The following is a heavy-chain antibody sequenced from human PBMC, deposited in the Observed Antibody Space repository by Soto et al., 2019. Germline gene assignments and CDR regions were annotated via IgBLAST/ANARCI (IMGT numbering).Heavy chain of an antibody. V-gene: IGHV3-30*18. CDR3: AKNRRRIAVVDWFDP. Sequence: GGSLRLSCAASGFTFSSYGMHWVRQAPGKGLEWVAVISYDGSNKYYADSVKGRFTISRDNSKNTLYLQMNSLRAEDTAVYYCAKNRRRIAVVDWFDPWGQGTLVTVSS. D-gene: IGHD6-19*01. J-gene: IGHJ5*02. CDR2: ISYDGSNK. CDR1: GFTFSSYG.